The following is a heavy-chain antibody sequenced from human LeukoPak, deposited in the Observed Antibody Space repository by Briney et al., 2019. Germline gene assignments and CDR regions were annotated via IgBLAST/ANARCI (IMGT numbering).Heavy chain of an antibody. D-gene: IGHD2-2*01. V-gene: IGHV4-59*01. CDR1: GGSISSYY. CDR2: IYYSGST. J-gene: IGHJ4*02. CDR3: ARGVPAATPFDY. Sequence: SETLSLTCTVSGGSISSYYWSWIREPPGKGLEWIGYIYYSGSTNYNPSLKSRVTISVDTSKNQFSLKLSSVTAADTAVYYCARGVPAATPFDYWGQGTLVTVSS.